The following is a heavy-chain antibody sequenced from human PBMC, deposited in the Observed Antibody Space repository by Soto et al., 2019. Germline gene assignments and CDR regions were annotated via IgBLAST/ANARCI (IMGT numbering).Heavy chain of an antibody. V-gene: IGHV3-13*01. CDR2: IGTLHDT. Sequence: EVQLVESGGGLVQPGGSLRLSCAASGFTFSASDMHWVRQATGGGLEWVAAIGTLHDTYYPNSVKGRFTISRENAKNSLYLQMDGLGGGEPAVYYCTRQASYWHGGGGWLDPWGQGALVIVSS. J-gene: IGHJ5*02. CDR1: GFTFSASD. D-gene: IGHD2-8*02. CDR3: TRQASYWHGGGGWLDP.